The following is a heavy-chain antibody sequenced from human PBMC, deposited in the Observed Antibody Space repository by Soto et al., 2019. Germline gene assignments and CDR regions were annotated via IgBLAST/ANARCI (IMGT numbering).Heavy chain of an antibody. CDR2: IHSHSRST. J-gene: IGHJ4*02. Sequence: GGSLRLSCVGSGFTFSDYYMSWIRQAPGKGLEWISNIHSHSRSTEYADSVQGRFTVSRDNAKNTLDLQLDSLKDDDTAVYYCTRESMTAGHVYWGQGTPVTVSS. CDR3: TRESMTAGHVY. CDR1: GFTFSDYY. D-gene: IGHD6-19*01. V-gene: IGHV3-11*06.